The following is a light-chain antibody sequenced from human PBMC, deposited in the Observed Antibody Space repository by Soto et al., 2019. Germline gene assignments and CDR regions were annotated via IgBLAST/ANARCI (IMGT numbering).Light chain of an antibody. J-gene: IGKJ1*01. CDR3: QQYGSSPRT. CDR2: GAS. CDR1: QSVSSSY. V-gene: IGKV3-20*01. Sequence: PRERATLSCRASQSVSSSYLAWYQQKPGQAPRLLIYGASSRATGIPDRFSGSGSGTDFTLTISRLEPEDFAVYYCQQYGSSPRTFGQGTKVDIK.